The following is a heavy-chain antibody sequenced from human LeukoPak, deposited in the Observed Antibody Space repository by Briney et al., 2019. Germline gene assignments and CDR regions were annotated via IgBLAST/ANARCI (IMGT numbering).Heavy chain of an antibody. V-gene: IGHV3-48*03. CDR1: GFTFSSYE. CDR3: AKAAYEPWPGASFDY. J-gene: IGHJ4*02. Sequence: GGSLRLSCAASGFTFSSYEMNWVRQAPGKGLEWVSYISSSGSTIYYADSVKGRYTISRDNSKNTLYLQMNSLRAEDTAVYYCAKAAYEPWPGASFDYWGQGTLVTVSS. CDR2: ISSSGSTI. D-gene: IGHD6-19*01.